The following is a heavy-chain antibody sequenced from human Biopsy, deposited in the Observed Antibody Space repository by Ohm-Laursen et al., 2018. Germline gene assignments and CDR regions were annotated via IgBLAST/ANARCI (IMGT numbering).Heavy chain of an antibody. D-gene: IGHD2-21*01. V-gene: IGHV4-34*01. CDR1: GKSFSGYF. CDR2: VNDSGTT. J-gene: IGHJ6*02. CDR3: ARLGDFHISVIYGLDV. Sequence: GTLSLTWAVSGKSFSGYFWTWIRQPPGKGLKWIGEVNDSGTTNYNPSLKSRLTVSVDTTRKQFSLKLTSVTAADTALYYCARLGDFHISVIYGLDVWGRGTLVTVSS.